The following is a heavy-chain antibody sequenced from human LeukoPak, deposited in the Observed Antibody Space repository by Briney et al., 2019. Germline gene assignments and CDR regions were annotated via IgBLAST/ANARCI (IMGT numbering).Heavy chain of an antibody. Sequence: PGGSLRLSCAASGFTFSSYSMNWVRQATGKGLEGVSSISSSSSYIYYADSVKGRFTISRDNAKNSLYLQMNSLRAEDTAVYYCARDGDSGSYYGYYMDVWGKGTTVTVSS. CDR2: ISSSSSYI. V-gene: IGHV3-21*01. CDR1: GFTFSSYS. J-gene: IGHJ6*03. CDR3: ARDGDSGSYYGYYMDV. D-gene: IGHD1-26*01.